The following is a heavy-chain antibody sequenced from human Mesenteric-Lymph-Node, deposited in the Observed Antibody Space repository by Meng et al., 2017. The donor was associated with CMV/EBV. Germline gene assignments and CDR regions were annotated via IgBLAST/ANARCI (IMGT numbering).Heavy chain of an antibody. CDR1: GYTFTSYG. CDR2: ISAYNGNT. J-gene: IGHJ6*02. D-gene: IGHD2-2*01. CDR3: ARSGYCSSTSCYIYYYYYGMDV. V-gene: IGHV1-18*01. Sequence: ASVKVSCKASGYTFTSYGISWVRQAPGQGLEWMGWISAYNGNTNYAQKLQGRVTMTTDTSTSTAYMELRSLRSDDTAVYYCARSGYCSSTSCYIYYYYYGMDVWGQGTTVTVSS.